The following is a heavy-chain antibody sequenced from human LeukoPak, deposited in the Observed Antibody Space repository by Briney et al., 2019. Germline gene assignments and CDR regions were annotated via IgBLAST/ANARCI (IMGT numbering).Heavy chain of an antibody. V-gene: IGHV4-39*07. CDR2: IYYSGST. CDR3: AREVAVAGRGWFDP. Sequence: SETLSLTCTVSGGSISSSSYYWGWIRQPPGKGLEWIGSIYYSGSTNYNPSLKSRVTMSVDTSKNQFSLKLSSVTAADTAVYYCAREVAVAGRGWFDPWGQGTLVTVSS. CDR1: GGSISSSSYY. J-gene: IGHJ5*02. D-gene: IGHD6-19*01.